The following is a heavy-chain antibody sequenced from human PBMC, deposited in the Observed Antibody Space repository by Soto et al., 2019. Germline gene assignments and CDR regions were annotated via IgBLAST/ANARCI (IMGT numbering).Heavy chain of an antibody. D-gene: IGHD1-26*01. CDR3: ARVSGSHGRLDY. CDR2: ISSSGSTI. V-gene: IGHV3-48*03. Sequence: EVQLVESGGGLVQPGGSLRLSCAASGFTFRSYEMTWVRQAPGKGLEWVSYISSSGSTINYADSVKGRFTISRDNAKNALYLQMNSLRGKDTAVDYCARVSGSHGRLDYRGKGTLVTVSS. J-gene: IGHJ4*02. CDR1: GFTFRSYE.